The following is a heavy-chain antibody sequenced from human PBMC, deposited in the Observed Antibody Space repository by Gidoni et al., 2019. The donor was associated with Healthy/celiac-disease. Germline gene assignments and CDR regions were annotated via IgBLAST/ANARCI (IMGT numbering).Heavy chain of an antibody. CDR2: IYYSGST. D-gene: IGHD3-22*01. CDR3: ARDPSYYYDSSGYYFKGRPFDY. V-gene: IGHV4-39*07. Sequence: QLQLQESGPGLVKPSETLSLTCTLSGGSISSCSYYWGWTRQPPGKGREWIWIIYYSGSTYYNPALKSRVTISVDTSKNQFSLKLSSVTAADTAVYYCARDPSYYYDSSGYYFKGRPFDYWGQGTLVTVSS. CDR1: GGSISSCSYY. J-gene: IGHJ4*02.